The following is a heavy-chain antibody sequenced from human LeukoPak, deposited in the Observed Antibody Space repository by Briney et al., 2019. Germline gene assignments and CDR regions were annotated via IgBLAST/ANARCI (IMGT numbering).Heavy chain of an antibody. V-gene: IGHV3-7*01. CDR3: ARPGLAVAGHYFDY. D-gene: IGHD6-19*01. CDR1: GFTFSSYW. J-gene: IGHJ4*02. CDR2: IKEDGSEK. Sequence: SGGSLRLSCTASGFTFSSYWMSWVRQAPGKGLEWVANIKEDGSEKYYVDSVKGRFTISRDNAKNSLYLQMNSLRAEDTAVYYCARPGLAVAGHYFDYWGQGTLVTVSS.